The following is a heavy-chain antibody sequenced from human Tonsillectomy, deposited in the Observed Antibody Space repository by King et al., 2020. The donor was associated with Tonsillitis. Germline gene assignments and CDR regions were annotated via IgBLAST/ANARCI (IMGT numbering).Heavy chain of an antibody. Sequence: FCFKKNSMTWVRQAPGKELEWVAAVYRGGTTTPYPDSVKGRFTITRDNSKHTLYLQLHSRIAEDTAIYYCAKEERSASGYDLWGQGTLVTVSS. CDR3: AKEERSASGYDL. CDR2: VYRGGTTT. D-gene: IGHD5-12*01. V-gene: IGHV3-23*03. CDR1: FCFKKNS. J-gene: IGHJ4*02.